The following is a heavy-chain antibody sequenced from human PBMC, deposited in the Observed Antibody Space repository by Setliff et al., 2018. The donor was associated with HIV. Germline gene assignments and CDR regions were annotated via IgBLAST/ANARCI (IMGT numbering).Heavy chain of an antibody. D-gene: IGHD3-22*01. J-gene: IGHJ6*03. CDR2: INHSGST. CDR1: GGSFSGYY. CDR3: ARRARDSSGYYYSYRHYYYCMDV. Sequence: PSETLSLTCAVYGGSFSGYYWSWIRQPPGKGLEWIGEINHSGSTNYNPSLKSRVTISVDTSKNQFSLKLSSVTAADTAVYYCARRARDSSGYYYSYRHYYYCMDVWGKGTTVTVSS. V-gene: IGHV4-34*01.